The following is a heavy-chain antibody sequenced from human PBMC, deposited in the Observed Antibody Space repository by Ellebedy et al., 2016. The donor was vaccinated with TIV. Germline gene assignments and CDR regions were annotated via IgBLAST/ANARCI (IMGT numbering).Heavy chain of an antibody. V-gene: IGHV1-8*01. CDR3: ARGGPAASTSFDY. CDR2: MNPNSGKT. D-gene: IGHD5/OR15-5a*01. CDR1: GYSFLSYD. J-gene: IGHJ4*02. Sequence: AASVKVSCKTSGYSFLSYDIFWVRQARGQGLEWVGRMNPNSGKTDYAQKFQTRITLTRDTSVSTAYLELSSLMSEDTAMYYCARGGPAASTSFDYWGQGALVTVSS.